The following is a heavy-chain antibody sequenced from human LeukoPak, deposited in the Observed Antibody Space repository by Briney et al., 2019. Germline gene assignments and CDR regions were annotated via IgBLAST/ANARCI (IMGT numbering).Heavy chain of an antibody. J-gene: IGHJ4*02. CDR2: IIGSGGST. V-gene: IGHV3-23*01. CDR1: GFTFSSYT. Sequence: GSLSLSCAASGFTFSSYTMSWVRQAPGRGLEWAPVIIGSGGSTYSGDSVKGRFTISRDNSNNTLYLQMNSLRAEDTAVYYCAKRGYYYDSSGYYYFDYWGQGTLVSVCS. CDR3: AKRGYYYDSSGYYYFDY. D-gene: IGHD3-22*01.